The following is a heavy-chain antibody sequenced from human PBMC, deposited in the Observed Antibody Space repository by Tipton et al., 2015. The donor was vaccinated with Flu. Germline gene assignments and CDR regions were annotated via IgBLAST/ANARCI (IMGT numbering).Heavy chain of an antibody. CDR2: INHSGST. CDR1: GGSFSGYY. V-gene: IGHV4-34*01. CDR3: ARHEYGDYHWFDP. D-gene: IGHD4-17*01. Sequence: TLSLTCALYGGSFSGYYWSWIRQSPGKGLEWVGEINHSGSTNYNPSLKSRVTISVDTSKKQFSLNLSSVTAADTAVYYWARHEYGDYHWFDPWGQGRRVAVSS. J-gene: IGHJ5*02.